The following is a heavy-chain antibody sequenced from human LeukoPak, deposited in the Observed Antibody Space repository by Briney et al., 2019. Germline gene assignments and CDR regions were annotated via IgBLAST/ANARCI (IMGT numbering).Heavy chain of an antibody. J-gene: IGHJ4*02. CDR2: IIPIFGTA. D-gene: IGHD3-22*01. CDR1: GGTFSSYA. Sequence: EASVKVSCKASGGTFSSYAISWVRQAPGQGLEWMGGIIPIFGTANYAQKFQGRVTITTDESTSTAYMELSSLRSEDTAVYYCASKDNYYDSSGYWSYFDYWGQGTLVTVSS. V-gene: IGHV1-69*05. CDR3: ASKDNYYDSSGYWSYFDY.